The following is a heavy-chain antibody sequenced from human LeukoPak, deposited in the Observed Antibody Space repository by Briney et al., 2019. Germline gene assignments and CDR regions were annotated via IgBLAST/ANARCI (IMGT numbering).Heavy chain of an antibody. CDR3: ARDFALWAMVRGVMDY. D-gene: IGHD3-10*01. CDR1: GFTFSSYA. Sequence: GGSLRLSCAASGFTFSSYAMTWVRQAPGKGLEWVSAISGSGGSTYYADSVKGRFTISRDNSKNTLYLQMNSLRAEDTAVYYCARDFALWAMVRGVMDYWGQGTLVTVSS. J-gene: IGHJ4*02. CDR2: ISGSGGST. V-gene: IGHV3-23*01.